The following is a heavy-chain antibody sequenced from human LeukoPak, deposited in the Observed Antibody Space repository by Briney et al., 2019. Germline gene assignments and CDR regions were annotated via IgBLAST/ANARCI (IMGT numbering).Heavy chain of an antibody. CDR2: MNPNSGNT. CDR3: ARAVRLVDIVATIGYYFDY. V-gene: IGHV1-8*02. CDR1: GYTFTGYY. J-gene: IGHJ4*02. Sequence: GASVKVSCKASGYTFTGYYMHWVRQAPGQGLEWMGWMNPNSGNTGYAQKFQGRVTMTRNTSISTAYMELSSLRSEDTAVYYCARAVRLVDIVATIGYYFDYWGQGTLVTVSS. D-gene: IGHD5-12*01.